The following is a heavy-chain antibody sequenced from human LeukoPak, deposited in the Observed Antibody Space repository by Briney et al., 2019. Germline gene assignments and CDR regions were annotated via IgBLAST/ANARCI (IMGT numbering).Heavy chain of an antibody. CDR1: GGTFSSYA. CDR3: ARDTDGSGSYYDRYYYYYYMDV. V-gene: IGHV1-69*05. J-gene: IGHJ6*03. CDR2: IIPIFGTA. D-gene: IGHD3-10*01. Sequence: SVKVSCKASGGTFSSYAISWLRQAPGQGLEWMGRIIPIFGTANYAQKFQGRVTITTDESTSTAYMELSSLRSEDTAVYYCARDTDGSGSYYDRYYYYYYMDVWGKGTTVTVSS.